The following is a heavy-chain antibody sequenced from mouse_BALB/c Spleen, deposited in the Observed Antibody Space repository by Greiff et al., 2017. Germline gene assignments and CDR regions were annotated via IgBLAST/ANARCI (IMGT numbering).Heavy chain of an antibody. CDR2: IRLKSNNYAT. CDR3: TRPYYGSSYAMDY. Sequence: EVKLVESGGGLVQPGGSMKLSCVASGFTFSNYWMNWVRQSPEKGLEWVAEIRLKSNNYATHYAESVKGRFTISRDDSKSSVYLQMNNLRAEDTGIYYCTRPYYGSSYAMDYWGQGTSVTVSS. J-gene: IGHJ4*01. CDR1: GFTFSNYW. V-gene: IGHV6-6*02. D-gene: IGHD1-1*01.